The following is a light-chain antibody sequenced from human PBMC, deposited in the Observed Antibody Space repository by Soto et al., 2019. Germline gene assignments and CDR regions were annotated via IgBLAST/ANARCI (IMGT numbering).Light chain of an antibody. CDR2: AAS. J-gene: IGKJ4*01. V-gene: IGKV1-9*01. CDR1: QGISSF. CDR3: QHLHTYPLT. Sequence: DIQLTQSPSFLSASVGDRVTITCRASQGISSFLAWSQQKPGKAPNLLISAASTLRNGVPSRFSGSGSGTEFTLTIRSLQTEDFATYYCQHLHTYPLTFGGGTKVDI.